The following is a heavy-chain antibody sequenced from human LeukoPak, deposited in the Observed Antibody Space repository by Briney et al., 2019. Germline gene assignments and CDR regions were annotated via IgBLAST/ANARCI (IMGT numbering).Heavy chain of an antibody. D-gene: IGHD2-2*01. CDR2: ISGSAGST. J-gene: IGHJ4*02. CDR1: GFTFSSYA. CDR3: AKSVVVVPAAKGYYFDY. V-gene: IGHV3-23*01. Sequence: GGSLRLSCAASGFTFSSYAMSWVRQAPGKGLEWVSVISGSAGSTYYADSVKGRFTISRDNSENTLYLQMNSLRAEDTAVYYCAKSVVVVPAAKGYYFDYWGQGTLVTVSS.